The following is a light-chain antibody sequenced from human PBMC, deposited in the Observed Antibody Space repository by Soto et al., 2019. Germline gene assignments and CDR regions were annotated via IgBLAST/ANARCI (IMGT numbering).Light chain of an antibody. CDR2: DVS. Sequence: EIVLTQSPATLSLSPGENATLSCRTSQSVRSHLAWYQQTPGQAPRLLIYDVSNRATGIPARFSGTGSGTEFTLTISGLEPEDFAFYYCQQRSNGLTFGGGTKVEIK. CDR1: QSVRSH. J-gene: IGKJ4*01. CDR3: QQRSNGLT. V-gene: IGKV3-11*01.